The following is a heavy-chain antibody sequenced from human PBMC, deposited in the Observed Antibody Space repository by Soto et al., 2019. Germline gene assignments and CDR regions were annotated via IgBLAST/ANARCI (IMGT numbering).Heavy chain of an antibody. Sequence: QVHLVQSGAEVKKPGASVKVSCKGSGYTFTSYGITWVRQAPGQGLEWMGWISAHNGNTNYAQKLQGRVTVTRDTSTSTAYMELRGRRSDDPAVYYCARGRYGDYWGQGALVTVSS. D-gene: IGHD1-1*01. CDR3: ARGRYGDY. J-gene: IGHJ4*02. V-gene: IGHV1-18*01. CDR2: ISAHNGNT. CDR1: GYTFTSYG.